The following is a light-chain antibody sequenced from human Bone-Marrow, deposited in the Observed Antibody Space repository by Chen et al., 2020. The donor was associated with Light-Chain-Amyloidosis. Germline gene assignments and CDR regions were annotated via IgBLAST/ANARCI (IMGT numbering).Light chain of an antibody. J-gene: IGLJ1*01. CDR1: STNVGTYNL. CDR2: EDI. Sequence: QSALTQPASVSGSPGQSITISCPGASTNVGTYNLVSWYQQFPKKVPKLIIYEDIKRPSGVSDRFSASKSGSTASLTISGLQAEDEADYYCCSYAPGNIFVFGNGTKVTVL. V-gene: IGLV2-23*01. CDR3: CSYAPGNIFV.